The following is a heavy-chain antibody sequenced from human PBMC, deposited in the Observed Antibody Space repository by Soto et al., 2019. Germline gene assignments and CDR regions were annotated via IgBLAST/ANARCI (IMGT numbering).Heavy chain of an antibody. CDR3: ARHDLIGLGYCSGGSCYGAFDI. Sequence: QLQLQESGPGLVKPSETLSLTCTVSGGSISSSSYYWGWIRQPPGKGLEWIGSIYYSGSTYYNPSLKSRVTISVDTSKNQFSLKLSSVTAADTAVYYCARHDLIGLGYCSGGSCYGAFDIWGQGTMVTVSS. CDR2: IYYSGST. V-gene: IGHV4-39*01. CDR1: GGSISSSSYY. J-gene: IGHJ3*02. D-gene: IGHD2-15*01.